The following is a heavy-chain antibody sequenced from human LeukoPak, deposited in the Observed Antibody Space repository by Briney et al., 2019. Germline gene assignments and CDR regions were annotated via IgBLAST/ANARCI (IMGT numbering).Heavy chain of an antibody. V-gene: IGHV3-53*01. Sequence: GGPLRLSCAASGFTVSSNYMSWVRQAPGKGLEWVSVIYSGGSTYYADSVKGRFTISRDNSKNTLYLQMNSLRAEDTAVYYCASRKRSFYYGMDVWGQGTTVTVSS. CDR1: GFTVSSNY. J-gene: IGHJ6*02. CDR3: ASRKRSFYYGMDV. CDR2: IYSGGST.